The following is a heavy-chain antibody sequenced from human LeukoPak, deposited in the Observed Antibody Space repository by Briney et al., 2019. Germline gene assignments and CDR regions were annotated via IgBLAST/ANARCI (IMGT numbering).Heavy chain of an antibody. V-gene: IGHV3-53*01. Sequence: PGGSLRLSCAASGFTVSSTYMSWVRQAPGKGLEWVSVIYSGGNIYYIDSVKGRFTISRDTSKNTLYLQMNSLRAEDTAVYYCARELTMAHAFDIWGQGTMVTVSS. D-gene: IGHD3-10*01. J-gene: IGHJ3*02. CDR2: IYSGGNI. CDR3: ARELTMAHAFDI. CDR1: GFTVSSTY.